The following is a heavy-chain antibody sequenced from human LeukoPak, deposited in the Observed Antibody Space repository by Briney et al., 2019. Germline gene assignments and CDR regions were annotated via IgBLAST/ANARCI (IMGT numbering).Heavy chain of an antibody. D-gene: IGHD3-16*01. CDR3: ATYTHWVAGDV. CDR2: MTQDGSAK. V-gene: IGHV3-7*01. CDR1: GFTFSDSW. Sequence: GGSLRLSCAASGFTFSDSWMSWVRQAPGKGLEWVANMTQDGSAKGYVDSVKGRFTISRDNARNSLYLQMSSLRPEDTAVYYCATYTHWVAGDVWGQGTTVTVSS. J-gene: IGHJ6*02.